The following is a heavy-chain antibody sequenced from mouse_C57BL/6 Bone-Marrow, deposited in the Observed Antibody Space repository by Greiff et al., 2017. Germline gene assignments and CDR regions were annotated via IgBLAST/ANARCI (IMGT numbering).Heavy chain of an antibody. CDR1: GFSLTSYA. CDR3: SRSLTYYGSSYGY. CDR2: LWTGGGT. V-gene: IGHV2-9-1*01. D-gene: IGHD1-1*01. J-gene: IGHJ2*01. Sequence: VMLVESGPGLVAPSQSLSITCTVSGFSLTSYAISWVRQPPGKGLEWLGVLWTGGGTNYNSALKSRLSISKDNSKSQVCLKMNSLQTDDTARYYFSRSLTYYGSSYGYWGKGTTLTVSS.